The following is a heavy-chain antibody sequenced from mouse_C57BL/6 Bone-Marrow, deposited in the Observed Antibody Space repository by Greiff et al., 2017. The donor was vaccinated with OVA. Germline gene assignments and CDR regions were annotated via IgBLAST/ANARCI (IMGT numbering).Heavy chain of an antibody. CDR3: ACYSY. V-gene: IGHV1-76*01. J-gene: IGHJ2*01. D-gene: IGHD2-12*01. Sequence: QVQLQQSGAELVRPGASVKLSCKASGYTFTDYYINWVKQRPGQGLEWIARIYPGSGNTYYNEKFKGKATLTAEKSSSPAYMHLSSLTSEYSAVYFCACYSYWGQGTTLTVSS. CDR1: GYTFTDYY. CDR2: IYPGSGNT.